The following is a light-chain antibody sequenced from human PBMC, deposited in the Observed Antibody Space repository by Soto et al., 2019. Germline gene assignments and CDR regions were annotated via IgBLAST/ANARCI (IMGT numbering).Light chain of an antibody. CDR2: KAS. V-gene: IGKV1-5*03. CDR1: QSITTW. Sequence: DIQMTQSTSTLSASVGDRVTISCRASQSITTWLAWYQQKPGRAPNLLIYKASTLASGVPSRFSGSGSGTEFTLTISSLQADDFATYFCQQYNTYSWAFGQWTKVESK. CDR3: QQYNTYSWA. J-gene: IGKJ1*01.